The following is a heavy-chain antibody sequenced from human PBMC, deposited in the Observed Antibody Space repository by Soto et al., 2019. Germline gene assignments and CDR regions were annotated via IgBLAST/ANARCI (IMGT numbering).Heavy chain of an antibody. J-gene: IGHJ3*01. Sequence: GECLKISCTASGNKFTTFWLSWVRQTPGKVWDWLGRIAPTDSSTNYSPPFEGQVTIAVYRSISTAYLQCNSFQASGTAIYYCARPAIGGSRDAFEVWVRGTTVAVSS. CDR3: ARPAIGGSRDAFEV. CDR2: IAPTDSST. V-gene: IGHV5-10-1*04. D-gene: IGHD2-15*01. CDR1: GNKFTTFW.